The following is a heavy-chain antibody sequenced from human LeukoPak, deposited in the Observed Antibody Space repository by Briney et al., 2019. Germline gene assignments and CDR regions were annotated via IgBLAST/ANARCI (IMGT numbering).Heavy chain of an antibody. V-gene: IGHV4-59*02. CDR1: GGSVSSYY. J-gene: IGHJ4*02. CDR3: ARGWASGSYYNY. Sequence: SETLSLTCTVSGGSVSSYYWDWIRQPPGKGLEWIGYIYYSGSTNYNPSLRRRVTMSVDTSKNQFSLKLSSVTAADTAVYSCARGWASGSYYNYWGQGTLVTVSS. D-gene: IGHD1-26*01. CDR2: IYYSGST.